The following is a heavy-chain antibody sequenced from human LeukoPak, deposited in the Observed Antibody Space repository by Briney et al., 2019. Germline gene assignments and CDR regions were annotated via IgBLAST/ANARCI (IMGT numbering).Heavy chain of an antibody. V-gene: IGHV3-30*04. Sequence: GGSLRLSCAASGFTFSSYAMHWVRQAPGKGLERVAVISYDGSNKYYADSVKGRFTISRDNSKNTLYLQMNSLRAEDTAVYYCARDYYGSGSYFGRFDYWGQGTLVTVSS. J-gene: IGHJ4*02. CDR2: ISYDGSNK. CDR1: GFTFSSYA. CDR3: ARDYYGSGSYFGRFDY. D-gene: IGHD3-10*01.